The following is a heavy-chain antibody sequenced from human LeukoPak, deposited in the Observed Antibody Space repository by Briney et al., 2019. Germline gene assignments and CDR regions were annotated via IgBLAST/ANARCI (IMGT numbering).Heavy chain of an antibody. CDR3: ARGFLETYYFDY. D-gene: IGHD3-3*01. V-gene: IGHV1-69*01. J-gene: IGHJ4*02. Sequence: ASVKVSCKASGGTFSSYAISGVRQAPGQGLEWMGGIIPIFGTANYAQKFQGRVTITADESTSTAYMELSSLRSEDTAVYYCARGFLETYYFDYWGQGTLVTVSS. CDR2: IIPIFGTA. CDR1: GGTFSSYA.